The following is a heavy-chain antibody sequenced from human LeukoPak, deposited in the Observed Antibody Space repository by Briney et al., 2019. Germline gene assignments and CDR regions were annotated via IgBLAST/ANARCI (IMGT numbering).Heavy chain of an antibody. Sequence: GGSLRLSCAASGFTFSTYGMNWVRQAPGKGLEWISYFSDSRSTIYYADSVRGRFTISRDNAKKSLYLQMNSLRAEDTAVYYCARGSSAGASLRHDYWGQGTLVTVSS. J-gene: IGHJ4*02. D-gene: IGHD1-26*01. CDR3: ARGSSAGASLRHDY. CDR1: GFTFSTYG. CDR2: FSDSRSTI. V-gene: IGHV3-48*04.